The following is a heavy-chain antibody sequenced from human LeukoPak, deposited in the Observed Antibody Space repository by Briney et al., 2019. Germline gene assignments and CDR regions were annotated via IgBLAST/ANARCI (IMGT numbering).Heavy chain of an antibody. CDR1: GFTFSSYA. J-gene: IGHJ5*02. Sequence: PGGSLRLSCAASGFTFSSYAMSWVRQAPGKGLEWVSAISAGGGSTYYADSVKGRFTISRDNSKNTLYLQMNSLRAEDTAIYYCAKSPSGLKWFDPWGQGSLVTVSS. D-gene: IGHD3-10*01. V-gene: IGHV3-23*01. CDR2: ISAGGGST. CDR3: AKSPSGLKWFDP.